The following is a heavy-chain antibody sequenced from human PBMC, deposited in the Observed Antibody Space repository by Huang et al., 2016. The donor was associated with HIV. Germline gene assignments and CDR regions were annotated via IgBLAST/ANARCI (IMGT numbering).Heavy chain of an antibody. D-gene: IGHD3-10*01. CDR3: AKVRGSGSFYNDN. V-gene: IGHV3-23*01. CDR2: IIGTGNTP. CDR1: GFNFNSYA. J-gene: IGHJ4*02. Sequence: EVQLLESGGGLVQPGGSLRLSCAASGFNFNSYAMSWFRQAPGKGREWVSAIIGTGNTPYYADSVKGRFTISRDNARNTLYLQLNSLRPDDTAIYYCAKVRGSGSFYNDNWGQGTLVTVSS.